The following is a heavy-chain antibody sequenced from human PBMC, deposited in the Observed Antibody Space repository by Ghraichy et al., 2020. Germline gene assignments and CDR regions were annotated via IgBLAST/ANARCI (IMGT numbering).Heavy chain of an antibody. Sequence: SVKVSCKASGGTFSSYAISWVRQAPGQGLEWMGGNIPIFGTANYAQKFQGRVTITADESTSTAYMELSSLRSEDTAVYYCARDLGGGYCSGGSCYDAFDIWGQGTMVTVSS. J-gene: IGHJ3*02. D-gene: IGHD2-15*01. CDR2: NIPIFGTA. CDR3: ARDLGGGYCSGGSCYDAFDI. CDR1: GGTFSSYA. V-gene: IGHV1-69*13.